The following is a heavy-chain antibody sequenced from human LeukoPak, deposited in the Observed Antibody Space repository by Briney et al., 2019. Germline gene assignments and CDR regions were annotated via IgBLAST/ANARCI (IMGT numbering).Heavy chain of an antibody. V-gene: IGHV3-30*01. CDR2: ISYDGSNK. CDR1: GFTFSSYA. J-gene: IGHJ4*02. D-gene: IGHD1-26*01. CDR3: AKLYSGSQLDY. Sequence: SGGSLRLSCAASGFTFSSYAMHWVRQAPGKGLEWVAVISYDGSNKYYADSVKGRFTISRDNSKNTLYLQMNSLRAEDTAVYYCAKLYSGSQLDYWGQGTLVTVSS.